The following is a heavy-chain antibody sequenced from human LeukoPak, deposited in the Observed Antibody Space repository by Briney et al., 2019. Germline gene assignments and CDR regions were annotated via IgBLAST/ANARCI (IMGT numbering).Heavy chain of an antibody. CDR2: ISAYNGNT. V-gene: IGHV1-18*01. D-gene: IGHD5-24*01. CDR3: ARGEPTRRRDCYNWDY. Sequence: ASVKVSCKASGYTFTSYGISWVRQAPGQGLEWMGWISAYNGNTNYAQKLQGRVTMTTDTSTSTAYMELTSLRSDDTAVYYCARGEPTRRRDCYNWDYWGQGTLVTVSS. CDR1: GYTFTSYG. J-gene: IGHJ4*02.